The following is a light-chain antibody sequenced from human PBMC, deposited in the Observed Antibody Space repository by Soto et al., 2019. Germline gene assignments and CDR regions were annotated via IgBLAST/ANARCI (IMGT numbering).Light chain of an antibody. CDR3: HYYDNWPPLT. Sequence: VMTQSPATLSVSPGERATLSCRTSQSVSSSLAWYQQKPGQAPRLLIYGASTRATGIPARFSGSGSGTEFTLTITSLQSEDFAVYYCHYYDNWPPLTFGGGTKVEIK. CDR1: QSVSSS. V-gene: IGKV3-15*01. J-gene: IGKJ4*01. CDR2: GAS.